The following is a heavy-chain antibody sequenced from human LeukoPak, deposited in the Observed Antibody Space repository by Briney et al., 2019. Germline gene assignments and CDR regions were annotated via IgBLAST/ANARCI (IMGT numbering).Heavy chain of an antibody. CDR1: GASINGYF. J-gene: IGHJ4*02. D-gene: IGHD2-2*02. Sequence: KPSETLSLTCSVSGASINGYFWSWVRQTPERGLEWIGYVSHTGATTSNPTLKSRVSITIEMSKSQISLSMTSVTAADSALYYCARGRGVVVPAAIDFDYWGQGTLVTVSS. V-gene: IGHV4-59*01. CDR2: VSHTGAT. CDR3: ARGRGVVVPAAIDFDY.